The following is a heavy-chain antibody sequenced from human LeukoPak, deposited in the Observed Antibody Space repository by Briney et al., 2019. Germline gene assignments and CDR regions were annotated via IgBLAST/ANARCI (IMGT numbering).Heavy chain of an antibody. CDR2: INPNSGGT. V-gene: IGHV1-2*04. Sequence: ASVKVSCKASGYTFTGYYMHWVRQAPGQGLEWMGWINPNSGGTNYAQKFQGWVTMTRDTSISTAYMELSRLRSDDTAVYYCARGNFSSGWLYYYYGMDVWGQGTTVTVSS. J-gene: IGHJ6*02. CDR1: GYTFTGYY. D-gene: IGHD6-19*01. CDR3: ARGNFSSGWLYYYYGMDV.